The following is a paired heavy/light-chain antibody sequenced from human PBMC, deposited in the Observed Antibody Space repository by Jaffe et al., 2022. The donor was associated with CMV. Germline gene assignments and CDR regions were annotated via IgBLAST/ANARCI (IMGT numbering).Light chain of an antibody. CDR2: DVS. CDR1: QSVGSQ. Sequence: EIVLTQSPGTLSLSPGERATLSCRATQSVGSQLAWYQQKVGQPPSLLIHDVSTRATGIPDRFSGSGSGTDFILTISKLEPEDFGVYHCQQYRAAPWTFGQGTKVEI. CDR3: QQYRAAPWT. J-gene: IGKJ1*01. V-gene: IGKV3-20*01.
Heavy chain of an antibody. CDR1: DFDFTDFW. Sequence: EVDLVQSGAEVKKPGESLKISCKAYDFDFTDFWIAWVRQLPGKGLEWMGVIYPRDSDTIYSPSFQGLVTISADKSINTAYLQWKSLKASDTAIYYCARLPSMIRGSVFDPWGQGTLVTVSS. J-gene: IGHJ5*02. CDR2: IYPRDSDT. CDR3: ARLPSMIRGSVFDP. D-gene: IGHD3-10*01. V-gene: IGHV5-51*01.